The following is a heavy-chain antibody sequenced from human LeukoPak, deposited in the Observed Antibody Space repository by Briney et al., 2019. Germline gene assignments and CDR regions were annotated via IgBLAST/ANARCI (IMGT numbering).Heavy chain of an antibody. CDR2: ISSSGSTI. D-gene: IGHD6-19*01. CDR3: ARHPSLPGYSSGCCSLQYFDY. Sequence: PGGSLRLSRAASGFTCSSYEMNWLRQAPGKGLEWVSYISSSGSTINYADSVKVRFTISRDNAKNSLYLQMNSLRAEDTAVYYCARHPSLPGYSSGCCSLQYFDYWGQGTLVTVSS. J-gene: IGHJ4*02. V-gene: IGHV3-48*03. CDR1: GFTCSSYE.